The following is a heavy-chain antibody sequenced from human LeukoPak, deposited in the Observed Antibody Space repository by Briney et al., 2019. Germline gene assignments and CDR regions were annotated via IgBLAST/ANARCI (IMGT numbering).Heavy chain of an antibody. V-gene: IGHV4-59*12. CDR1: GGSISSYY. J-gene: IGHJ5*02. CDR2: IYYSGST. D-gene: IGHD1-7*01. Sequence: SETLSLTCTVSGGSISSYYWSWIRQPPGKGLEWIGYIYYSGSTNYNPSLRSRVTISVDTSKNQFSLKLSSVTAADTAVYYCARDSGTTGEVKFDPWGQGTLVTVSS. CDR3: ARDSGTTGEVKFDP.